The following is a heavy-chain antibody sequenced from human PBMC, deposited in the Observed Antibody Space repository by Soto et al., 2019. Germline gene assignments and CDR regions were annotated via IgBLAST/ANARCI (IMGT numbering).Heavy chain of an antibody. V-gene: IGHV3-30-3*01. CDR1: GFTFSTYA. J-gene: IGHJ4*02. CDR2: ISYDGSNE. Sequence: GGSLRLSCAASGFTFSTYAMHWVRQAPGKGLEWVAVISYDGSNEYYADSVKCRFTISRDNSKYTLYLQMNSLRDEDSAMYYCAREPYGDYYFGYWGLGALVTVSP. D-gene: IGHD4-17*01. CDR3: AREPYGDYYFGY.